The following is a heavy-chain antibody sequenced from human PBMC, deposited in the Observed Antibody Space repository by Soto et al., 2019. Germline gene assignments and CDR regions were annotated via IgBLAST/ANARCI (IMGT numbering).Heavy chain of an antibody. J-gene: IGHJ6*02. V-gene: IGHV3-30*18. D-gene: IGHD3-10*01. Sequence: GGSLRLSCAASGFTFSSYGMHWVRQAPGKGLEWVAVISYDGSNKYYADSVKGRFTISRDNSKNTLYLQMNSLRAEDTAVYYCAKAVGSGSYLYYYYYGMDVWGQGTTVTVSS. CDR2: ISYDGSNK. CDR3: AKAVGSGSYLYYYYYGMDV. CDR1: GFTFSSYG.